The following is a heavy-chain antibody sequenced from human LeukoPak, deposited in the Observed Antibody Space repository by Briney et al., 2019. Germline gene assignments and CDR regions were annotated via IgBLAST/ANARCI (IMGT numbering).Heavy chain of an antibody. CDR2: INHSGST. V-gene: IGHV4-34*01. Sequence: SETLSLTCAVYDGSFRGYYWSWIRQPPGKGLEWIGEINHSGSTSSNPSLKSRLTISIDTSKNQFSLKLSSVTAADTAVYYCASVDYGVFDYWGQGTLVTVSS. CDR3: ASVDYGVFDY. D-gene: IGHD3-16*01. CDR1: DGSFRGYY. J-gene: IGHJ4*02.